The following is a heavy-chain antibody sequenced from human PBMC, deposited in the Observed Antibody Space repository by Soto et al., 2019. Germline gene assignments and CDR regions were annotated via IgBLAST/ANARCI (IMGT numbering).Heavy chain of an antibody. Sequence: QVQLVQSGAEVKKPGSSVKVSCKASGGTFSSYAISWVRQAPGQGLEGMGGIIPIFGTANYAQKFQGRGRITAEESTSKAYMELSSLRSEDTAVYYCARKKQWLVTPGGGEYYFDYWGQGTLVTVSS. J-gene: IGHJ4*02. CDR2: IIPIFGTA. CDR1: GGTFSSYA. CDR3: ARKKQWLVTPGGGEYYFDY. V-gene: IGHV1-69*01. D-gene: IGHD6-19*01.